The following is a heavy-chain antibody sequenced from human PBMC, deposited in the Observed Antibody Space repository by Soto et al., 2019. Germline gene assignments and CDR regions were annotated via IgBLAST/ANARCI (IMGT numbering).Heavy chain of an antibody. Sequence: ASVKVSCKASGYTFTSYYMHWVRQAPGQGLEWMGIINPSGGSTSYAQKFQGRVTMTRDTSTSTVYMELSSLRSEDTAVYYCATPSRDMDSSGWPGYDAFEIWGQGTMVTVS. D-gene: IGHD6-19*01. J-gene: IGHJ3*02. V-gene: IGHV1-46*01. CDR2: INPSGGST. CDR1: GYTFTSYY. CDR3: ATPSRDMDSSGWPGYDAFEI.